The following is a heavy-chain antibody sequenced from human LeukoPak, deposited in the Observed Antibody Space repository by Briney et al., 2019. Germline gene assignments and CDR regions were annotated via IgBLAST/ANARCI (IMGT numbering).Heavy chain of an antibody. CDR3: ATLPGADDAFDI. V-gene: IGHV3-30-3*01. J-gene: IGHJ3*02. Sequence: PGGSLRLSCAASGFTFITYTMHWVRQAPGMGLEWVALTSSDGSDKPYADSVKGRFTISRDNSNNTLYLQMNSLTAEDTAIYYCATLPGADDAFDIWGQGTMVTVSS. CDR2: TSSDGSDK. CDR1: GFTFITYT. D-gene: IGHD2-21*01.